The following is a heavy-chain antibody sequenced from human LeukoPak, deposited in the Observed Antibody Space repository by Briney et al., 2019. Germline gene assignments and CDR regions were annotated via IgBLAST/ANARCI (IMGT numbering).Heavy chain of an antibody. V-gene: IGHV4-59*01. CDR1: GGSISSYY. CDR3: ATYGSGSYRFDP. D-gene: IGHD3-10*01. J-gene: IGHJ5*02. Sequence: SETLSLTCTVSGGSISSYYWSWIRQPPGKGLEWIGYIYYSGSTNYNPSLKSRVTISVDTSKNQFSLKLSSVTAADTAVYYCATYGSGSYRFDPWGQGTLVTVSS. CDR2: IYYSGST.